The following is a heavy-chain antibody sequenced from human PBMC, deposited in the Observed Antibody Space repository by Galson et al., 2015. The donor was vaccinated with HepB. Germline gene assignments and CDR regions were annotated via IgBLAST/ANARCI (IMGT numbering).Heavy chain of an antibody. D-gene: IGHD1-20*01. CDR2: ISSTSAYI. CDR1: GFTFSNYN. CDR3: ASESQYRYNWRVGKGGGMEG. J-gene: IGHJ6*01. V-gene: IGHV3-21*01. Sequence: SLRLSCAASGFTFSNYNINWVRQAPGKVLEWVSSISSTSAYIYYADSVKSRFTVCRDNARKSLYLQMNSLRDEDTAVYYCASESQYRYNWRVGKGGGMEGWAQATTVTVSS.